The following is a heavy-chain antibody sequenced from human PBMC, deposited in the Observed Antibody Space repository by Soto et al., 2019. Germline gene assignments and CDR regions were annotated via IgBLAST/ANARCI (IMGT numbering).Heavy chain of an antibody. CDR2: INHSGST. V-gene: IGHV4-34*01. Sequence: SETLSVTCAVYGGSFSGYYWSWIRQPPGKGLEWIGEINHSGSTNYNPSLKSRVTISVDTSKNQFSLKLSSVTAADTAVYYCARDITIFGGAHWGQGTLATVS. CDR1: GGSFSGYY. J-gene: IGHJ4*02. CDR3: ARDITIFGGAH. D-gene: IGHD3-3*01.